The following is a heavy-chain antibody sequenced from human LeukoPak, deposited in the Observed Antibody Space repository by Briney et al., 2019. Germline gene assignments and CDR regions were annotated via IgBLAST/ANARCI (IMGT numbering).Heavy chain of an antibody. CDR1: GFTFRRYW. V-gene: IGHV3-7*01. CDR2: IKHNRDEL. J-gene: IGHJ4*02. D-gene: IGHD3-16*01. CDR3: ARELRTFDS. Sequence: PGGSLRLSCAASGFTFRRYWMTWVREAPGKGREWVANIKHNRDELEYVDSVEARFTISRDNAKNSLYLHMTSLRAEDTAVYFCARELRTFDSWGQGTLVTVSS.